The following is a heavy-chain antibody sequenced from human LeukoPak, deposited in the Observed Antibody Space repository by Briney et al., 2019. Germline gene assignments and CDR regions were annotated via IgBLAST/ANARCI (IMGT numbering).Heavy chain of an antibody. CDR3: AGDGVLGGYPRSNDAFDI. V-gene: IGHV4-59*01. CDR1: GGSISSYY. J-gene: IGHJ3*02. D-gene: IGHD5-12*01. CDR2: IYYSGST. Sequence: PSETLSLTCTVSGGSISSYYWSWIRQPPGKGLEWIGYIYYSGSTNYNPSLKSRVTISVDTSKNQFSLKLSSVTAADTAVYYCAGDGVLGGYPRSNDAFDIWGQGTMVTVSS.